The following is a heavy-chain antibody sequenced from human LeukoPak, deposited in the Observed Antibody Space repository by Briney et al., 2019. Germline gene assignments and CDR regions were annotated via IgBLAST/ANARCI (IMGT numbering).Heavy chain of an antibody. CDR2: ISYDGRYQ. CDR1: GFTFNRYR. V-gene: IGHV3-30*04. J-gene: IGHJ3*02. Sequence: GGSLRLSCAASGFTFNRYRLHWVCQAPGKGLEWVAVISYDGRYQFYADSVKGRFTVSRDNSKNTLSLQMNSLRAEDTAVYHCARMMTDFDGSGHDIQRGAFDIWGQGTMVTVS. D-gene: IGHD3-22*01. CDR3: ARMMTDFDGSGHDIQRGAFDI.